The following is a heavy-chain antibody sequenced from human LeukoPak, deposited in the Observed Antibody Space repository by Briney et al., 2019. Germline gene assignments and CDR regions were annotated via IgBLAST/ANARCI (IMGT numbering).Heavy chain of an antibody. Sequence: GGSLRLSCAVSGFTLGGYYMSWVRQAPGKGLEWVANIDPNGSEKHYVDSVKGRFMISRDNVENSLYLQMNSLRAEDTAVYYCARVGVVRDDAFDIWGQGTVVTVSS. CDR1: GFTLGGYY. D-gene: IGHD3-3*01. CDR3: ARVGVVRDDAFDI. J-gene: IGHJ3*02. V-gene: IGHV3-7*01. CDR2: IDPNGSEK.